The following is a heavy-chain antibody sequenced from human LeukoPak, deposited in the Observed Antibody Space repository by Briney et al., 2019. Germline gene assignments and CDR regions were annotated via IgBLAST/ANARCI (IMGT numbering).Heavy chain of an antibody. CDR2: IYYSGST. J-gene: IGHJ4*02. CDR3: ASGYYYDSSGYYY. Sequence: SETLSLTCTVSGGSISSYYWSRIRQPPGKGLEWIGYIYYSGSTNYNPSLKSRVTISVDTSKNQFSLKLSSVTAADTAVYYCASGYYYDSSGYYYWGQGTLVTVSS. V-gene: IGHV4-59*01. D-gene: IGHD3-22*01. CDR1: GGSISSYY.